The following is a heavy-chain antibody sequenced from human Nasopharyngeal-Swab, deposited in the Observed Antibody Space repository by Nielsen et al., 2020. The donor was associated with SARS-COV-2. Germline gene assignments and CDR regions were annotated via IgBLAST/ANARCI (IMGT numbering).Heavy chain of an antibody. J-gene: IGHJ6*02. D-gene: IGHD5-12*01. CDR1: GFTFSSYS. CDR3: ASLGATEPTSYYYYGMDV. CDR2: ISSSSSYI. V-gene: IGHV3-21*01. Sequence: AESLTLSCAASGFTFSSYSMNWVRQAPGKGLEWVSSISSSSSYIYYADSVKGRFTISRDNAKNSLYLQMNSLRAEDTAVYYCASLGATEPTSYYYYGMDVWGQGTTVTVSS.